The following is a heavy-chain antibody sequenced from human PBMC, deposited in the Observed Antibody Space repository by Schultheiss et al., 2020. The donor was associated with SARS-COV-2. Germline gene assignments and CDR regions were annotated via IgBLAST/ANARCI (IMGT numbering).Heavy chain of an antibody. V-gene: IGHV3-23*01. Sequence: GGSLRLSCAASGFTFSSYAMSWVRQAPGKGLEWVSYISSSGSTIYYADSVKGRFTISRDNSKNTLYLQMSSLRAEDTAVYYCVKDVGFRYFDWFPPNGDGDGYFDYWGQGTLVTVSS. CDR1: GFTFSSYA. CDR3: VKDVGFRYFDWFPPNGDGDGYFDY. CDR2: ISSSGSTI. D-gene: IGHD3-9*01. J-gene: IGHJ4*02.